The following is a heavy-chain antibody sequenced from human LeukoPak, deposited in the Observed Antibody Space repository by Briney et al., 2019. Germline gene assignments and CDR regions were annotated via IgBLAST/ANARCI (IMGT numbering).Heavy chain of an antibody. Sequence: PGGSLRLSCAASGFTFSSYAMSWVRQAPGKGLEWVSAISGSGGSTYYADSVKGRFTISRDNAKNSLYLQMNSLRAEDTAVYYCARIPPNYYDSAAPDYWGQGTLVTVSS. V-gene: IGHV3-23*01. J-gene: IGHJ4*02. CDR1: GFTFSSYA. CDR2: ISGSGGST. D-gene: IGHD3-22*01. CDR3: ARIPPNYYDSAAPDY.